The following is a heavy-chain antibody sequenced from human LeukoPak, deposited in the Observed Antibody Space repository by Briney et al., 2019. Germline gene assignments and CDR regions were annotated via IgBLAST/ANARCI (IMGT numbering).Heavy chain of an antibody. CDR1: GFTFSSYG. CDR3: VRDLGLWLVLEPPPLTGYYMDV. D-gene: IGHD5-18*01. CDR2: IRYDGSTK. V-gene: IGHV3-30*02. J-gene: IGHJ6*03. Sequence: PGGSLRLSCAASGFTFSSYGMHWVRQAPGKGLEWVAFIRYDGSTKYYADSVKGRFTISRDNSKNTLYLQMNSLRAEDTAVYYCVRDLGLWLVLEPPPLTGYYMDVWGKGTTVTVSS.